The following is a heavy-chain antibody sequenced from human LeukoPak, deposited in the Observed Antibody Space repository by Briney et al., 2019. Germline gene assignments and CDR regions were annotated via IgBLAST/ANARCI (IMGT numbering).Heavy chain of an antibody. CDR2: IYHSGST. CDR1: GGSISSSNW. V-gene: IGHV4-4*02. Sequence: SETLSLTCTVSGGSISSSNWWSWVRQPPGKGLEWIGEIYHSGSTNYNPSLKSRVTISVDKSKNQFSLKLSSVTAADTAVYYCARNYDFWSGTYYYYYGMDVWGQGTTVTVSS. CDR3: ARNYDFWSGTYYYYYGMDV. J-gene: IGHJ6*02. D-gene: IGHD3-3*01.